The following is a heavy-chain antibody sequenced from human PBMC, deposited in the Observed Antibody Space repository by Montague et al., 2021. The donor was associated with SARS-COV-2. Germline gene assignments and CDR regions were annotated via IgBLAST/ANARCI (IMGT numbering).Heavy chain of an antibody. Sequence: SETLSLTCNVSDDSMGGYYWSWIRQSPGKGLEWIGYLYYSGSTSINPSLRSRVTISADTSKNQVSLKMTSVTTADTAVYYCARDSGECSRTTCYRPHYYGLAIWGQGTTVTVSS. V-gene: IGHV4-59*01. CDR1: DDSMGGYY. J-gene: IGHJ6*02. CDR3: ARDSGECSRTTCYRPHYYGLAI. CDR2: LYYSGST. D-gene: IGHD3-16*02.